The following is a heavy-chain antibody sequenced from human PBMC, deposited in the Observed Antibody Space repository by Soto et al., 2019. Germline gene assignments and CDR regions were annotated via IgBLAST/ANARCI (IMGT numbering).Heavy chain of an antibody. J-gene: IGHJ6*02. CDR2: IDWDDDK. V-gene: IGHV2-70*01. CDR1: GFSLNSNGMC. Sequence: SGPTLVNPTQTLTLTCTFSGFSLNSNGMCVNWIRQPPGKALEWLALIDWDDDKYYSTSLKTRLTISRDTSKNQVVLTMTNVDPADTGTYYCARAFYGMDVWGQGTTVTVSS. CDR3: ARAFYGMDV.